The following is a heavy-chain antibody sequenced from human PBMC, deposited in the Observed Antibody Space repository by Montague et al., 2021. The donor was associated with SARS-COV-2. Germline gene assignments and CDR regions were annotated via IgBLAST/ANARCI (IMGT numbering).Heavy chain of an antibody. V-gene: IGHV4-61*02. CDR2: IYTSGTT. CDR3: ARAHNGSWAHLDN. D-gene: IGHD2-8*01. CDR1: GGSISSGSYY. Sequence: TLSLTCTVSGGSISSGSYYWSWIRQPAGKGLEWIGRIYTSGTTDYSFSLKSRVTISVDTSKNQFSLKLTSVTAADTAVYYCARAHNGSWAHLDNWGQGSLVTVSS. J-gene: IGHJ4*02.